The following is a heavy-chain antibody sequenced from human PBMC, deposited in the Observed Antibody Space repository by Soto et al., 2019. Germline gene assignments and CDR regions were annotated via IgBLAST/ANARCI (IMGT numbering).Heavy chain of an antibody. V-gene: IGHV3-7*01. J-gene: IGHJ5*02. CDR1: GFTFSSFW. D-gene: IGHD2-21*01. CDR3: AFGETASTVIYP. Sequence: GGSLRLSCAASGFTFSSFWMSWVRQAPGKRPEWVATLNQDGSAKYYVDSVKGRFTISRDNTEYSLYLQMNSLSPEDTAIYYCAFGETASTVIYPWG. CDR2: LNQDGSAK.